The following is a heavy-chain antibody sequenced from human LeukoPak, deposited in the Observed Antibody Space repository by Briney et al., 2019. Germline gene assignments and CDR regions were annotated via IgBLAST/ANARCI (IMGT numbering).Heavy chain of an antibody. D-gene: IGHD3-10*01. CDR3: ARVLYGSGSYYRGWFDP. Sequence: PGGSLRLSCAASGFTFSSYCMSWVRQAPGKGLEWVASIKQDGSETYCVDSVKGRFTTSRDSAKNSLHLQMNSLRAEDTAVYYCARVLYGSGSYYRGWFDPWGQGTLVTVSS. CDR1: GFTFSSYC. V-gene: IGHV3-7*04. CDR2: IKQDGSET. J-gene: IGHJ5*02.